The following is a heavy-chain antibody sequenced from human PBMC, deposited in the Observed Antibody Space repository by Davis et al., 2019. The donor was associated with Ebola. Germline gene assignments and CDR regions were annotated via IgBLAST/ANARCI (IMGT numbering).Heavy chain of an antibody. CDR2: IGPDGDT. J-gene: IGHJ6*04. Sequence: GESLKISCEASGFTFSGYDMHWVRQAPRKGLEWVSAIGPDGDTYYAGSVKGRYTISRENGKNSLYLQMNGLRVEDTAVYYCARDAGIFGKDVWGKGTKVTVSS. V-gene: IGHV3-13*01. CDR1: GFTFSGYD. CDR3: ARDAGIFGKDV. D-gene: IGHD1-14*01.